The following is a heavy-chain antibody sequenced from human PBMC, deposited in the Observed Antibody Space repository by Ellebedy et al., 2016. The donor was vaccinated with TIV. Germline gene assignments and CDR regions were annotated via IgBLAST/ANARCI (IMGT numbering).Heavy chain of an antibody. CDR1: GGSISSHY. J-gene: IGHJ5*01. CDR2: IDYSGST. V-gene: IGHV4-59*11. CDR3: ARVIAQYEYYEILTGYYWFDP. D-gene: IGHD3-9*01. Sequence: SETLSLTCTVSGGSISSHYWGWLRQPPGKGLEWIGYIDYSGSTNYSPSLKSRVTMSVDTAKNQFSLTLRSVSAADTALYYCARVIAQYEYYEILTGYYWFDPWGQGTLVTVSS.